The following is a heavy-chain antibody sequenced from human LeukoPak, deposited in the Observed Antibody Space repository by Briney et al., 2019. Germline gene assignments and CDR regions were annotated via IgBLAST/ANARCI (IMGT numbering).Heavy chain of an antibody. D-gene: IGHD2-2*01. CDR3: ARDPQDIVAVPTAL. J-gene: IGHJ6*02. Sequence: PGGSLRLSCAASGFTFSSYSMNWVRQAPRKGLEWVSYISSSSSSTYYADSVRGRFTISRDNARNSLYLQMNSLTDEDTAVYYCARDPQDIVAVPTALWGQGTTVTVSS. CDR2: ISSSSSST. V-gene: IGHV3-48*02. CDR1: GFTFSSYS.